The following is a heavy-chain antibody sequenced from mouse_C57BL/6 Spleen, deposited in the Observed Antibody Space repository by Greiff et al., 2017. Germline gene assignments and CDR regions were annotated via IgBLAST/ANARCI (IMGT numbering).Heavy chain of an antibody. Sequence: QVQLQQPGAELVRPGSSVKLSCKASGYTFTSYWMHWVKQRPIQGLEWIGNIDPSDSETHYNQKFKDKATLTVDKSSSTAYIQLSSLTSEDSAGYNCERGDPHGYYVGDFDYWGQGTTLTVSS. V-gene: IGHV1-52*01. CDR3: ERGDPHGYYVGDFDY. J-gene: IGHJ2*01. CDR2: IDPSDSET. CDR1: GYTFTSYW. D-gene: IGHD2-3*01.